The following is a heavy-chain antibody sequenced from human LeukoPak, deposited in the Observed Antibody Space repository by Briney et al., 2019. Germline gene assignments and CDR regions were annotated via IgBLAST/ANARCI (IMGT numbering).Heavy chain of an antibody. Sequence: ASVKVSCKASGYTFTSYGISWVRQAPGQGLEWMGWISAYNGNTNYAQKLQGRVTMTRDTSITTAYMELSGLTSEDTAVYFCARGSSEEMATIAYWGQGTLITVSS. CDR2: ISAYNGNT. J-gene: IGHJ4*02. V-gene: IGHV1-18*01. CDR1: GYTFTSYG. D-gene: IGHD5-24*01. CDR3: ARGSSEEMATIAY.